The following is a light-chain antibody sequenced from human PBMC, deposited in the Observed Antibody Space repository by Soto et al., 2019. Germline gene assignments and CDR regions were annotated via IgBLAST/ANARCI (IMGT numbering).Light chain of an antibody. V-gene: IGLV2-14*01. CDR2: DFI. CDR3: SSYTSGSPLGV. Sequence: QSALTQPASVSGSPGQSITISFTVTISDVVVYNYVSFYQQHPFKGPKLLIYDFINLPSLFSNRFSVSNSGNTASLTISVLXGEDEADYCCSSYTSGSPLGVFGTGTKVPVL. CDR1: ISDVVVYNY. J-gene: IGLJ1*01.